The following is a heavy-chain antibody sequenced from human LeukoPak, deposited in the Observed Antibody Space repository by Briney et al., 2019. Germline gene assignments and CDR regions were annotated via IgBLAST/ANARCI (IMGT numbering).Heavy chain of an antibody. CDR1: GGSISSGSYY. V-gene: IGHV4-61*02. Sequence: SETLSLTCTVSGGSISSGSYYWSWIRQPAGKGLEWIGRIYTSGSTNYNPSLKSRVTISVDTSKNQFSLKLSSVTAADTAVYYYARGVVVPAAHFDYWGQGTLVTVSS. CDR3: ARGVVVPAAHFDY. D-gene: IGHD2-2*01. J-gene: IGHJ4*02. CDR2: IYTSGST.